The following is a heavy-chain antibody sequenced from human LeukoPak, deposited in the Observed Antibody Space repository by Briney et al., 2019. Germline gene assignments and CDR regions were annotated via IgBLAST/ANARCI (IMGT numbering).Heavy chain of an antibody. CDR3: ARTVAAAGTVFDY. CDR2: ISSSSNTI. Sequence: PGGSLRLSCAASGFTFSSYSMNWVRQAPGKGLEWVSYISSSSNTIYYADSVKGRFAISRDNAKNSLYLQMNSLRAEDTAVYYCARTVAAAGTVFDYWGQGTLVTVSS. V-gene: IGHV3-48*01. CDR1: GFTFSSYS. D-gene: IGHD6-13*01. J-gene: IGHJ4*02.